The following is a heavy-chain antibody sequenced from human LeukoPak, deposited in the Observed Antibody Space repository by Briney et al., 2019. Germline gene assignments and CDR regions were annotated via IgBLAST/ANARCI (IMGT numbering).Heavy chain of an antibody. CDR3: AREEATVTPNYFDY. CDR1: GFTFDDHA. J-gene: IGHJ4*02. D-gene: IGHD4-17*01. V-gene: IGHV3-9*01. CDR2: ISWNSGTI. Sequence: PGRSLRLSCAASGFTFDDHAMHWVRQAPGKGLEWVSGISWNSGTIGYADSVKGRFTISRDNSKNTLYLQMNSLRAEDTAVYYCAREEATVTPNYFDYWGQGTLVTVSS.